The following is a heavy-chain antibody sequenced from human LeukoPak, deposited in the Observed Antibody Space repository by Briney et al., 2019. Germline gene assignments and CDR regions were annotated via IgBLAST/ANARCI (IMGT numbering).Heavy chain of an antibody. V-gene: IGHV4-59*08. CDR1: GGSISGYY. J-gene: IGHJ4*02. D-gene: IGHD3-22*01. CDR2: IYYSGST. Sequence: SETLSLTCTVSGGSISGYYWSWIRQPPGKGLECIGYIYYSGSTNYNPSLKSRVTISVDTSRNQFSLKLTSVTAADTAVYYCAKVSDRDSSGYYWGFEYLGQGTLVTVSS. CDR3: AKVSDRDSSGYYWGFEY.